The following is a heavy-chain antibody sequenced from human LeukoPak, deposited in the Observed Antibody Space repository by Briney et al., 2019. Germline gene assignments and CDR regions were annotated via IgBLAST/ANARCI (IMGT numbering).Heavy chain of an antibody. J-gene: IGHJ4*02. V-gene: IGHV3-30*03. D-gene: IGHD5-18*01. Sequence: GGSLRLSCEASGVTFSNYGMHWVRQAPGKGLEWVALISSDGYDKLYGDSVRGRFTISRDDSKSTLYLQMNSLREEDTAVYYCTTKVIRGNRGVVYDDWGQGTLVTVSS. CDR3: TTKVIRGNRGVVYDD. CDR1: GVTFSNYG. CDR2: ISSDGYDK.